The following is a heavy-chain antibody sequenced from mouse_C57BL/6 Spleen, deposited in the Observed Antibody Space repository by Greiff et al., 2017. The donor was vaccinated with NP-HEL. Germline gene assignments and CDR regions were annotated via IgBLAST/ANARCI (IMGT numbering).Heavy chain of an antibody. CDR2: IDPSDSYT. CDR1: GYTFTSYW. CDR3: ARLTSSYGYFDD. V-gene: IGHV1-69*01. J-gene: IGHJ1*03. Sequence: QVQLQQPGAELVMPGASVKLSCKASGYTFTSYWMHWVKQRPGQGLEWIGEIDPSDSYTNYNQKFKGKSTLTVDKSSSTAYMQLSSLTSEDSAVYYWARLTSSYGYFDDWGTGTTVTVSS. D-gene: IGHD1-1*01.